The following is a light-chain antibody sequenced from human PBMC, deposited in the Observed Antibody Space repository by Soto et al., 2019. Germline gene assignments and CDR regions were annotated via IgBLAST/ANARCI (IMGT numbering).Light chain of an antibody. J-gene: IGKJ1*01. CDR1: QRIGTY. V-gene: IGKV3-11*01. CDR3: QHRSNSPPTWT. Sequence: EIVLTQSPATLSLSPGDRATLSCRASQRIGTYLAWYQQKAGQAPSLLIYDTSNRATGIPTRFCGSGSGTHFTLTISSLEPEDFAVYFCQHRSNSPPTWTFGQGTKVEIK. CDR2: DTS.